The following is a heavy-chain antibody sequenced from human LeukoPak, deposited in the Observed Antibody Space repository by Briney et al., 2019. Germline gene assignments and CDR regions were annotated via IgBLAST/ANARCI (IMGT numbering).Heavy chain of an antibody. V-gene: IGHV1-18*01. J-gene: IGHJ6*02. CDR3: ARGLWLNYYYYGMDV. D-gene: IGHD5-18*01. CDR2: ICAYNGNT. Sequence: ASVKVSCKASGYTFTSYGISWVRQTPGQGLEWMGWICAYNGNTSYAKKLQGRVTMTTDPSTRTAYMELSRLRSEETAVYYCARGLWLNYYYYGMDVWGQGNTVTVSS. CDR1: GYTFTSYG.